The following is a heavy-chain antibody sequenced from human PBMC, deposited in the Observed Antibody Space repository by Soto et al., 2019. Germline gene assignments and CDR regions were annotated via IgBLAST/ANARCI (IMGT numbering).Heavy chain of an antibody. V-gene: IGHV4-39*01. CDR2: IYYSGSN. CDR1: GGSISSSSYH. CDR3: ARRGDGYRGGYYYYGMDV. D-gene: IGHD5-12*01. J-gene: IGHJ6*02. Sequence: PSETLSLTCTVSGGSISSSSYHWGWIRQPPGKGLEWIGSIYYSGSNYYNPSLKSRVTITVDTYKNQFSLNLSSVTAADTAVSYCARRGDGYRGGYYYYGMDVWGQGTTVTVSS.